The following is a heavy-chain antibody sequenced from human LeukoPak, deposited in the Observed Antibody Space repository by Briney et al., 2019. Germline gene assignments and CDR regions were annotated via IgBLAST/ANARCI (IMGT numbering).Heavy chain of an antibody. Sequence: ASVKVSCKASGYTFTNYHINWVRQASGQGLEWMTWINPDTGDKGYARKFQDRVTITTDTPISAAYMELSSLSSEDTAVYFCARTTSMTASGYDYWGQGTLVTVSS. CDR3: ARTTSMTASGYDY. D-gene: IGHD2-21*02. J-gene: IGHJ4*02. V-gene: IGHV1-8*03. CDR2: INPDTGDK. CDR1: GYTFTNYH.